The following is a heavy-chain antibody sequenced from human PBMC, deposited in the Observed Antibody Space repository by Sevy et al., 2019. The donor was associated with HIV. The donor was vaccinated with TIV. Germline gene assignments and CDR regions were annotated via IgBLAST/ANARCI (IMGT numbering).Heavy chain of an antibody. CDR1: GFNFNIYS. CDR2: LTFGCGRI. CDR3: AREGCTKPHDY. J-gene: IGHJ4*02. V-gene: IGHV3-23*01. D-gene: IGHD2-8*01. Sequence: GGSLRLSCVASGFNFNIYSFSWVRQAPGKGLEWVATLTFGCGRINYADSVQGRFTISRDDSKKTLYLEMHSLRVEDTAVYYCAREGCTKPHDYWGQRTLVTVSS.